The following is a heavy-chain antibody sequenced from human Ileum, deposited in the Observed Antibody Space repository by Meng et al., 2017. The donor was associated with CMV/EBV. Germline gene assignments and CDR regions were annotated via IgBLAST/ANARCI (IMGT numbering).Heavy chain of an antibody. D-gene: IGHD6-19*01. CDR3: ARDWGSGWFKSNFWYFDL. CDR1: GFTFSSYA. J-gene: IGHJ2*01. Sequence: GESLKISCAASGFTFSSYAMSWVRQAPGKGLECVSSTSGSGDTTYFADPVRGRFSVSRDNTNNTLVLQMSSLRAEDTAVYYCARDWGSGWFKSNFWYFDLWGRGSLVTVSS. CDR2: TSGSGDTT. V-gene: IGHV3-23*01.